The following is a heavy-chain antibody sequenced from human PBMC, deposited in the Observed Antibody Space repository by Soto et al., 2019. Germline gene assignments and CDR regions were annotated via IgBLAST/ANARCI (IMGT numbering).Heavy chain of an antibody. D-gene: IGHD3-3*01. CDR2: INPSGGST. J-gene: IGHJ4*02. CDR1: GYTFTSYY. V-gene: IGHV1-46*01. Sequence: ASVKVSCKASGYTFTSYYMHWVRQAPGQGLEWMGIINPSGGSTSYAQKFQGRVTMTRDTSTSTVYMELSSLRSEDTAVYYCARGGVLGGFPPILAYWGQGTLVTVSS. CDR3: ARGGVLGGFPPILAY.